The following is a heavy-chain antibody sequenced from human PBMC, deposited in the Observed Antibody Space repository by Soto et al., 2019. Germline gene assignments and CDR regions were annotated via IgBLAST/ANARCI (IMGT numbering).Heavy chain of an antibody. V-gene: IGHV5-51*01. CDR3: ASTPSSCPSPNCPPADFYGMDV. D-gene: IGHD1-1*01. Sequence: GEALKISWKSCGYSFTTYWIGWVRQRPGKGLEGMCILYPPASDTRYSPASQGQVTISADKSISTAFLQWSILKASDSAMYFCASTPSSCPSPNCPPADFYGMDVWGQGTTVTVSS. CDR1: GYSFTTYW. CDR2: LYPPASDT. J-gene: IGHJ6*02.